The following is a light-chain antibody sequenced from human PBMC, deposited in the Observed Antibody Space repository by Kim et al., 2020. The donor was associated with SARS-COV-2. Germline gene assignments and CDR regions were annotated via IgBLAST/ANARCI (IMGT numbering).Light chain of an antibody. J-gene: IGKJ4*01. CDR1: QRVSSY. CDR3: QHRSNWPLT. CDR2: DAS. V-gene: IGKV3-11*01. Sequence: LSPGERATLSCRAGQRVSSYLAWYQQKPGQAPRLLIYDASNRATGIPARFSGSGSGTDFTLTISSLEPEDFAVYYCQHRSNWPLTFGGGTKVDIK.